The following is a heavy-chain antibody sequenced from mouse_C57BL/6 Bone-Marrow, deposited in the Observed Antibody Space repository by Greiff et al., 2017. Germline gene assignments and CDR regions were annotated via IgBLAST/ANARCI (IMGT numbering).Heavy chain of an antibody. Sequence: QVQLKESGPGLVQPSQSLSITCTVSGFSLTSYGVHWVRQSPGKGLEWLGVIWRGGSTDYNAAFMSRLSITKDNAKSQVFFKMNSLQADDTAIYYCAKGGVTRYYYAMDYWGQGTSVTVSS. CDR1: GFSLTSYG. V-gene: IGHV2-5*01. CDR2: IWRGGST. D-gene: IGHD2-5*01. CDR3: AKGGVTRYYYAMDY. J-gene: IGHJ4*01.